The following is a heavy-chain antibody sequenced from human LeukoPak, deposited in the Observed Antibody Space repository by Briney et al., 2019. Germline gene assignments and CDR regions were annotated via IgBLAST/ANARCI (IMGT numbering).Heavy chain of an antibody. CDR2: INWDGGST. CDR3: ARTVSSAGWSDDAFDI. Sequence: GGSLRLSCAASGFTFDDYGMSWARQAPGEGLEWVSGINWDGGSTGYAYSVKGRFTISRDNAKNFLYLHMNSLRAEDTALYYCARTVSSAGWSDDAFDIWGQGTMVTVSS. D-gene: IGHD6-19*01. V-gene: IGHV3-20*04. J-gene: IGHJ3*02. CDR1: GFTFDDYG.